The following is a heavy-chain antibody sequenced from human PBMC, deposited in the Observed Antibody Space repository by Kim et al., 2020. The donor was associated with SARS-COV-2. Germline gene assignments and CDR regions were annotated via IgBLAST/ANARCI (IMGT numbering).Heavy chain of an antibody. J-gene: IGHJ5*02. V-gene: IGHV1-46*01. D-gene: IGHD5-12*01. Sequence: ASVKVSCKASGYTFTSYYMHWVRQAPGQGLEWMGIINPSGGSTSYAQKFQGRVTMTRDTSTSTVYMELSSLRSEDTAVYYCARGLEVATIKRYNWFDPWGQGTLVTVSS. CDR1: GYTFTSYY. CDR3: ARGLEVATIKRYNWFDP. CDR2: INPSGGST.